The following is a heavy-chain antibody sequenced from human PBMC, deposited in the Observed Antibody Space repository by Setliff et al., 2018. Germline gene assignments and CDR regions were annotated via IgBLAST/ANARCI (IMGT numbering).Heavy chain of an antibody. Sequence: KPSETLSLTCAVYGGSFSGYYWSWIRQPPGKGLEWIGEINHSGSTNYNPSLKSRVTISVDTSKNQFSLKLSSVTAADTAVYYCARGRRGLYGESDYWGQGTLVTVSS. CDR1: GGSFSGYY. D-gene: IGHD4-17*01. V-gene: IGHV4-34*01. CDR2: INHSGST. J-gene: IGHJ4*02. CDR3: ARGRRGLYGESDY.